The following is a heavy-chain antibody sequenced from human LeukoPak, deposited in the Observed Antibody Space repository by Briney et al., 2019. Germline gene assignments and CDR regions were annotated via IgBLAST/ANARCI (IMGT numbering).Heavy chain of an antibody. CDR2: INPNSGGT. J-gene: IGHJ5*02. D-gene: IGHD2-2*01. CDR3: ARVGYCSSTSCPFDP. CDR1: GYSFTDYY. Sequence: ASVRVSCKASGYSFTDYYMHWVRQAPGQGVEWMGWINPNSGGTNYAQKFQGRVTMTRDTSISTAYMELSRLRSDDTAVYYCARVGYCSSTSCPFDPWGKGTLVTVSS. V-gene: IGHV1-2*02.